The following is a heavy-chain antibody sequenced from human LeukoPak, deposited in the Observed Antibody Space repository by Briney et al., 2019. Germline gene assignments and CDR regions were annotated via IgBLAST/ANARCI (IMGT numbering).Heavy chain of an antibody. D-gene: IGHD3-22*01. CDR2: IYYSGST. CDR1: GGSISSYY. J-gene: IGHJ4*02. Sequence: SETPSLTCTVSGGSISSYYWSWIRQPPGKGLEWIGYIYYSGSTNYNPSLKSRVTISVDTSKNQFSLKLSSVTAADTAVYYCARVDYDSKIDYWGQGTLVTVSS. CDR3: ARVDYDSKIDY. V-gene: IGHV4-59*01.